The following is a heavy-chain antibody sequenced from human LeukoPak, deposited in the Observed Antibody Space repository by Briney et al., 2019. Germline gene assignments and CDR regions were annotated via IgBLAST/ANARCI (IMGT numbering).Heavy chain of an antibody. CDR2: INPNSGGT. D-gene: IGHD3-10*01. J-gene: IGHJ4*02. V-gene: IGHV1-2*02. CDR3: ARAPYYGSGSYDY. Sequence: ASVKVSCKASGYTFTDYYILWVRQAPGQGLEWMGWINPNSGGTNYAQKFQGRVTMTRDTSISTAYMELSRLRSDDTAVYYCARAPYYGSGSYDYWGQGTLVTVSS. CDR1: GYTFTDYY.